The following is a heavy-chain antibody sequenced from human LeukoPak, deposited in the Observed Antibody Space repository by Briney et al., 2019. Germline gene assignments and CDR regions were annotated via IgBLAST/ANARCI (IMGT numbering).Heavy chain of an antibody. V-gene: IGHV4-59*01. J-gene: IGHJ1*01. CDR3: ARVLSGTYGLFQH. Sequence: SETLSLTCTVSGGSISNYYWSWIRQPPGKGLEWIGYIYYSGSTYYNPSLRSRVTISVDTSKNQFSLNLNSVTAADTAVYYCARVLSGTYGLFQHWGQGTLVTVSS. D-gene: IGHD1-26*01. CDR2: IYYSGST. CDR1: GGSISNYY.